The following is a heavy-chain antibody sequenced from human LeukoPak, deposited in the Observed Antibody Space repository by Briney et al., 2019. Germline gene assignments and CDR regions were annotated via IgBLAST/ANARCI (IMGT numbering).Heavy chain of an antibody. J-gene: IGHJ3*02. CDR2: VSYDGSNK. Sequence: PGGSLRLSCAASGFTFSSYTMHWVRQAPGKGLEWVAVVSYDGSNKFYADSVQGRFTIPRDNSKNTLYLQMNSLRAEDTAVYYCARYYGGRLDAFDIWGQGTMVTVSS. CDR3: ARYYGGRLDAFDI. CDR1: GFTFSSYT. V-gene: IGHV3-30*14. D-gene: IGHD4-23*01.